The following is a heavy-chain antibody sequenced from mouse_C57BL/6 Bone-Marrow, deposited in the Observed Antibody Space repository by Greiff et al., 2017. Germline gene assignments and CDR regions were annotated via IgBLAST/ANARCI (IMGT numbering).Heavy chain of an antibody. V-gene: IGHV1-19*01. CDR2: INPYNGGT. Sequence: VQLQQSGPVLVKPGASVKMSCKASGYTFTDYYMNWVKQSHGQSLEWIGVINPYNGGTSYNQKFKGKAKLTVDKSSSTAYMVLSSLTSEDAAVYYCAREGLRRVFDYWGQGTTLTVSS. J-gene: IGHJ2*01. CDR1: GYTFTDYY. D-gene: IGHD2-4*01. CDR3: AREGLRRVFDY.